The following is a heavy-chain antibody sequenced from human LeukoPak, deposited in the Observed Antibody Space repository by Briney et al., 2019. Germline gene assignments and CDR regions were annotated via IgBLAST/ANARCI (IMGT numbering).Heavy chain of an antibody. J-gene: IGHJ3*02. CDR1: GGSITSYN. V-gene: IGHV4-59*01. Sequence: PSETLSLTCTVSGGSITSYNWNWIRQPPGKGLEWIGFIYYSGNTNYNPSLKSRVTISVDTSKNQLSLKLSSVAAADTAVYYCAREGDSSAWGDAFDIWGQGTMVTVSS. CDR2: IYYSGNT. CDR3: AREGDSSAWGDAFDI. D-gene: IGHD3-22*01.